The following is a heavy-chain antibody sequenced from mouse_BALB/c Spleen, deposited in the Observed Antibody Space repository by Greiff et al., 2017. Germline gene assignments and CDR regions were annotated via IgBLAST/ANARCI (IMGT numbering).Heavy chain of an antibody. CDR3: ARGNYGSTYWYFDV. V-gene: IGHV5-17*02. D-gene: IGHD1-1*01. Sequence: EVQLQQSGGGLVQPGGSRKLSCAASGFTFSSFGMHWVRQAPEKGLEWVAYISSGSSTIYYADTVKGRFTISRDNPKNTLFLQMTSLRSEDTAMYYCARGNYGSTYWYFDVWGAGTTVTVSS. CDR2: ISSGSSTI. J-gene: IGHJ1*01. CDR1: GFTFSSFG.